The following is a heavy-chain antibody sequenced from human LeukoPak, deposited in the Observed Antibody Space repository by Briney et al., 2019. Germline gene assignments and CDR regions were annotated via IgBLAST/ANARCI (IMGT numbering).Heavy chain of an antibody. CDR2: IYYSGST. J-gene: IGHJ4*02. Sequence: PSETLSLTCTVSGGSVSSYYWSWIRQPPGKGLEWVGYIYYSGSTNYNPSLKCRVAISLDTSKNKFPLNLTSMTCADRAVYYFAIKDILTGPFDYWGQGTLVTVPS. V-gene: IGHV4-59*02. CDR1: GGSVSSYY. D-gene: IGHD3-9*01. CDR3: AIKDILTGPFDY.